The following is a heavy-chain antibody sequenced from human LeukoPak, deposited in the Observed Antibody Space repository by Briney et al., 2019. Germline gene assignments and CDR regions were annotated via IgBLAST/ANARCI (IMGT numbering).Heavy chain of an antibody. V-gene: IGHV1-46*01. CDR3: ARVQARLRLGELSLSY. CDR1: GYTFTSYY. D-gene: IGHD3-16*02. CDR2: INPSGGST. Sequence: GASVKVSCKASGYTFTSYYMHWVRQAPGQGLEWMGIINPSGGSTSYAQKFQGRVTMTRDTSTSTVYMELSSLRPEDTAVYYCARVQARLRLGELSLSYWGQGTLVTVSS. J-gene: IGHJ4*02.